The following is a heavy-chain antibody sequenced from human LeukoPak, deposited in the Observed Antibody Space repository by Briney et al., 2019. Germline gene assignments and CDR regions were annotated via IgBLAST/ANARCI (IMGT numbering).Heavy chain of an antibody. CDR3: ASSATIFGVVIEPYYFDY. J-gene: IGHJ4*02. D-gene: IGHD3-3*01. CDR2: IYTSGST. CDR1: GGSISSGSYY. Sequence: KASQTLSLTXTVSGGSISSGSYYWSWIRQPAGKGLEWIGRIYTSGSTNYNPSLKSRVTISVDTSKNQFSLKLSSVTAADTAVYYCASSATIFGVVIEPYYFDYWGQGTLVTVSS. V-gene: IGHV4-61*02.